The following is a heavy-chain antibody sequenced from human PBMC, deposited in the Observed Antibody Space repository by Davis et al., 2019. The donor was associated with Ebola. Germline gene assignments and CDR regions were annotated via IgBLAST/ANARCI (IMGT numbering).Heavy chain of an antibody. Sequence: GESLKISCAASGFTFSSYSMNWVRQAPGKGLEWVSYISSSGSTTYYADSVKGRFTISRDNAKNSLYLQMNSLRDEDTAVYYCAREGITMVQGVLYYYGMDVWGQGTTVTVSS. D-gene: IGHD3-10*01. CDR2: ISSSGSTT. CDR3: AREGITMVQGVLYYYGMDV. J-gene: IGHJ6*02. CDR1: GFTFSSYS. V-gene: IGHV3-48*02.